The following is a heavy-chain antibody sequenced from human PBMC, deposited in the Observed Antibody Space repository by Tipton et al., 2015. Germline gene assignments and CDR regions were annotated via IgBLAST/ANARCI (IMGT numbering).Heavy chain of an antibody. D-gene: IGHD5-12*01. V-gene: IGHV4-4*02. Sequence: TLSLTCSVSGVSMTTDNWWTWVRQPPGRGLEWIGEAYHDGRANFRSSLKSRVTISLDKSQNQFSLHLTSVTAADTAVYYRARSGGYGWDQWGQGTLVTVSS. CDR3: ARSGGYGWDQ. J-gene: IGHJ4*02. CDR2: AYHDGRA. CDR1: GVSMTTDNW.